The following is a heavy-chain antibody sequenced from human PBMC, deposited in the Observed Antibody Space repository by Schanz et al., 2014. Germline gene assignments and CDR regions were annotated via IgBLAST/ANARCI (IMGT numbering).Heavy chain of an antibody. CDR2: ISGSGGST. V-gene: IGHV3-48*01. CDR1: GFTFSTST. D-gene: IGHD3-3*01. J-gene: IGHJ4*02. Sequence: EVQLVESGGGLVQPGGSLRLSCAASGFTFSTSTMHWVRQDPGKGLVWVSAISGSGGSTYYADSVKGRFTMSRDNAKNSVFLQKNSLRAEDAAVYYCVGDSFFAFDYWGQGTLVTVSS. CDR3: VGDSFFAFDY.